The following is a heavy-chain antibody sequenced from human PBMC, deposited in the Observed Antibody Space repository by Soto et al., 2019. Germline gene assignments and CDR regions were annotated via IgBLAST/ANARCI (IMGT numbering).Heavy chain of an antibody. CDR3: ARVSRYFDWLLYNYYYYGMDV. V-gene: IGHV4-34*01. CDR1: GGSFSGYY. J-gene: IGHJ6*02. D-gene: IGHD3-9*01. Sequence: SETLSLTCAVYGGSFSGYYWRWIRQPPGKGLKWIGEINRSGSTNYNPSLKSRVTISVDTSKNQFSLKLSSVTAADTAVYYCARVSRYFDWLLYNYYYYGMDVWGQGTTVTVSS. CDR2: INRSGST.